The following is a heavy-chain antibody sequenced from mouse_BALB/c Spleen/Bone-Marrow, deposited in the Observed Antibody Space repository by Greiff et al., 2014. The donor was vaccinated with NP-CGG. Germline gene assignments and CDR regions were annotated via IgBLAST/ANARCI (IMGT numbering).Heavy chain of an antibody. Sequence: EVKLVESGAELVKPGASVKLSCTASGFNIKDTYIYWVKQRPEQGLEWVGGIDPANGNTKYDPKFQGKATIAADTSSNTAYLQLSSLTSEDTAVYYCSRGYYDYLFALDYWGHGTSVTVSS. CDR2: IDPANGNT. D-gene: IGHD5-5*01. V-gene: IGHV14-3*02. CDR3: SRGYYDYLFALDY. CDR1: GFNIKDTY. J-gene: IGHJ4*01.